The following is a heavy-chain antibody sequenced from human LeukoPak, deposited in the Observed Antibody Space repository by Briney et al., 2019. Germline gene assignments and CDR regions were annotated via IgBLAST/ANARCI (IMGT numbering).Heavy chain of an antibody. V-gene: IGHV3-48*02. CDR2: ISSSSSTI. D-gene: IGHD3-10*01. Sequence: PGGSLRLSCEVSGFTFSSYSMNWVRQAPGKGLEWVSYISSSSSTIYYADSVKGRFTISRDIAKNSLYLQMNSLRDEDTAVYYCARSWGITMLRGVPDVFDYWGQGTLVTVSS. CDR1: GFTFSSYS. J-gene: IGHJ4*02. CDR3: ARSWGITMLRGVPDVFDY.